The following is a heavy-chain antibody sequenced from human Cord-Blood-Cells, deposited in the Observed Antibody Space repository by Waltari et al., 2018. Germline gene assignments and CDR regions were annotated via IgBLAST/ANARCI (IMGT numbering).Heavy chain of an antibody. CDR2: ISSSMSYI. CDR3: ARVVGYCTNGVCYAFDI. CDR1: GFTFSSYS. V-gene: IGHV3-21*01. J-gene: IGHJ3*02. Sequence: EVQLVESGGGLVKPGGSLRLSCAASGFTFSSYSMNWVRQAPGKGLEWVSSISSSMSYIYYADSVKGRFTISRDNAKNSLYLQMNSLRAEDTAVYYCARVVGYCTNGVCYAFDIWGQGTMVTVSS. D-gene: IGHD2-8*01.